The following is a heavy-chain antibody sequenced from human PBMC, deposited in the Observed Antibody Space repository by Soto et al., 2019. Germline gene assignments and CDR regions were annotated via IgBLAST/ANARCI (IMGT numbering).Heavy chain of an antibody. CDR1: GGSISSGGYY. CDR3: ARGRCSGGSCYFDY. Sequence: SETLSLTCTVSGGSISSGGYYWSWIRQHPGKDLEWIGYIYYSGSTYYNPSLKSRVTISVDTSKNQFSLKLSSVTAADTAVYYCARGRCSGGSCYFDYWGQGTLVTVSS. D-gene: IGHD2-15*01. V-gene: IGHV4-31*03. CDR2: IYYSGST. J-gene: IGHJ4*02.